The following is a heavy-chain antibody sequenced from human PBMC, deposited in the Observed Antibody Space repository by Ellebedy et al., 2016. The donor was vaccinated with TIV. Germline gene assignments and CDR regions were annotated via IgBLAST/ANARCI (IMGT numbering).Heavy chain of an antibody. CDR3: ATGSGL. CDR1: GYTFTDYD. J-gene: IGHJ4*02. D-gene: IGHD7-27*01. CDR2: MKPGSGNT. Sequence: AASVKVSCKASGYTFTDYDINWVRQATGQGLEYLGWMKPGSGNTGYAQKFQGRVTITRDTSASTAYMELSSLRSEDTAVYYCATGSGLWGQGTLVTVSS. V-gene: IGHV1-8*01.